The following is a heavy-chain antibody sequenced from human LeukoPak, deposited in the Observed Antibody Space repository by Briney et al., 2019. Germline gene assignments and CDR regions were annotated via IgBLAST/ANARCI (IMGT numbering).Heavy chain of an antibody. V-gene: IGHV3-23*01. J-gene: IGHJ6*03. CDR3: AKGHYSRLFYYMDA. Sequence: GGSLTLSCAASGLNFSSFAMSWVRQAPGKGLEWVSSISARGDNSSYADSVKGRFTISRDNSKNTVYLKTNSLRAEDTAVYYCAKGHYSRLFYYMDAWGKGTTVTVSS. CDR2: ISARGDNS. D-gene: IGHD6-13*01. CDR1: GLNFSSFA.